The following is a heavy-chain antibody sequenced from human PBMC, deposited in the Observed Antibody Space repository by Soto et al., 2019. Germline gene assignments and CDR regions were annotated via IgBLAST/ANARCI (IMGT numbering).Heavy chain of an antibody. CDR1: GGSISSGGYS. CDR2: IYHSGST. V-gene: IGHV4-30-2*01. J-gene: IGHJ4*02. D-gene: IGHD4-17*01. CDR3: ARSPPDYGDYEGEYYFDY. Sequence: QLQLQESGSGLVKPSQTLSLTCAVSGGSISSGGYSWSWIRQPPGKGLEWIGYIYHSGSTYYNPSRKSRVTRSVDRSKNQFSLKLSSVTAADTAVYYCARSPPDYGDYEGEYYFDYWGQGTLVTVSS.